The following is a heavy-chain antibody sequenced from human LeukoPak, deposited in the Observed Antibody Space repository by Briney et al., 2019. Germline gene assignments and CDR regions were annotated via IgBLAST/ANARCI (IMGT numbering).Heavy chain of an antibody. V-gene: IGHV4-34*01. Sequence: SETRSLTCAVDGRSPSGYYWSWIRQPPGKGREWIGEVDHSGSTNYHPSLKSRVTISVATSKNQFSRKLSSVTAADTAVYYCAREHYASIWFDPWGQGTLVTVSS. D-gene: IGHD4-17*01. CDR1: GRSPSGYY. J-gene: IGHJ5*02. CDR2: VDHSGST. CDR3: AREHYASIWFDP.